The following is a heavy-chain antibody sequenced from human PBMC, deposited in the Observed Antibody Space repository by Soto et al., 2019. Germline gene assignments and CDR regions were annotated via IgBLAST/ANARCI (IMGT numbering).Heavy chain of an antibody. Sequence: QVQLQESGPGLVKPSGTLSLTCAVSGVSISSHDWWTWVRQPPGKGLEWIGESHQSGSTNYNSSLGSRVTIEVDTSKNQVSLNLRSVTVADTAVYYCATRDNTRFFWGQGTLVTVST. CDR1: GVSISSHDW. V-gene: IGHV4-4*02. J-gene: IGHJ4*02. CDR3: ATRDNTRFF. D-gene: IGHD1-20*01. CDR2: SHQSGST.